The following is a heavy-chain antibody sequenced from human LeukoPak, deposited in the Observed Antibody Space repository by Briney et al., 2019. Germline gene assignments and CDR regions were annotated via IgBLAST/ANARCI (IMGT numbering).Heavy chain of an antibody. Sequence: GSLRLSCAASGFTVNNKYMTWVRQSPGKGLEWIGEVNHRGTANYNPSLRRRATISVDTSKNQFSLRLTSVTAAGTAVYFCARYSNRDLNYYFMDVWGNGTTVTISS. CDR1: GFTVNNKY. J-gene: IGHJ6*03. CDR2: VNHRGTA. V-gene: IGHV4-34*01. CDR3: ARYSNRDLNYYFMDV. D-gene: IGHD2-21*01.